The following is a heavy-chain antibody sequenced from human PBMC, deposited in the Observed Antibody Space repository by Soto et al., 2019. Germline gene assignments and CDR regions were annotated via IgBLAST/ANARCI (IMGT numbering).Heavy chain of an antibody. J-gene: IGHJ4*02. V-gene: IGHV4-59*01. Sequence: QVQLQESGPGLVKPSETLSLTCTVSGGSINTYYWSWIRQPPGKGLEWIGYIYYSGSTNYNPSLKSRVTISVDTSKNPFSLKLSSVTAADTAVYYCARGFNSAGVDYFDYWGQGTLVIVSS. CDR3: ARGFNSAGVDYFDY. CDR2: IYYSGST. CDR1: GGSINTYY. D-gene: IGHD2-15*01.